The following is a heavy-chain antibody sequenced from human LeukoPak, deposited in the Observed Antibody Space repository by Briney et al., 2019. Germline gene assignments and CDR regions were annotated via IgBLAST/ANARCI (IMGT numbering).Heavy chain of an antibody. V-gene: IGHV4-31*01. CDR2: IYYKGGT. CDR3: VRSRNSEQYSFDY. CDR1: GGSISSGDYY. D-gene: IGHD1-26*01. J-gene: IGHJ4*02. Sequence: SQTLSLTCTVAGGSISSGDYYWTWIRQHPGKGLEWIGYIYYKGGTYYNPSLKSQVTISADTSKNQFSLKLTSVTGADTAMYYCVRSRNSEQYSFDYWGQGVLVTVSS.